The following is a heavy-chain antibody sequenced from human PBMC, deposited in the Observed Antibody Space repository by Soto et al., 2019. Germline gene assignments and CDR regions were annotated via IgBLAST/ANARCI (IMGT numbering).Heavy chain of an antibody. V-gene: IGHV3-23*01. D-gene: IGHD3-22*01. CDR3: AKDVYYYESSGVCDM. Sequence: AGGSLRLSCAASGFTFSSYAMSWVRQAPGKGLEWVSAISGCGGSTYYADSVKGRFTISKDNTKNTLYLQMNSLRAEDTAVYCCAKDVYYYESSGVCDMWGQGAMVTFS. CDR2: ISGCGGST. J-gene: IGHJ3*02. CDR1: GFTFSSYA.